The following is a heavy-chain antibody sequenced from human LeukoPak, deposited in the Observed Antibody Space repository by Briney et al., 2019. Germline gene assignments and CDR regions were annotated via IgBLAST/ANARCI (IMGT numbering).Heavy chain of an antibody. CDR3: ARDHIVVVTAIGPYYYYGVDV. Sequence: GGSLRLSCAASGFTFSTYSMNWVRQAPGKGLEWVSYISSSGSTIYYADSVKGRSTISRDNSKNTLYLQMNSLRAEDTAVYYCARDHIVVVTAIGPYYYYGVDVWGQGTTVTVSS. CDR1: GFTFSTYS. D-gene: IGHD2-21*02. V-gene: IGHV3-48*01. J-gene: IGHJ6*02. CDR2: ISSSGSTI.